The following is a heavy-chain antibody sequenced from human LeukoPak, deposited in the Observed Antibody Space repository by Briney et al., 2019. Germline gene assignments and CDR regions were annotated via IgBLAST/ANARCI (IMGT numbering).Heavy chain of an antibody. J-gene: IGHJ4*02. CDR1: GFTFSSYA. CDR2: ISYDGSNK. V-gene: IGHV3-30*04. D-gene: IGHD6-13*01. CDR3: ARQIAAGGFDY. Sequence: GGSLRLSCAASGFTFSSYAMSWVRQAPGKGLEWVAVISYDGSNKYYADSVKGRFTISRDNSKNTLYLQMNSLRAEDTAVYYCARQIAAGGFDYWGQGTLVTVSS.